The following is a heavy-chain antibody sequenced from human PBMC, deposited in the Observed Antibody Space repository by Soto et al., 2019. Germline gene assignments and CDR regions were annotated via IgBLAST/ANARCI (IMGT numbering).Heavy chain of an antibody. V-gene: IGHV3-23*01. CDR2: ISGSGGST. Sequence: GGSLRLSCAASGFTFSSYAMHWVRQAPGKGLEWVAVISGSGGSTYYADSAQGRFTISRDNSKNTLYLQMNSLRAEDTAVYYCAKGLGFSGDYFDYWGQGTLVTVSS. D-gene: IGHD7-27*01. J-gene: IGHJ4*02. CDR3: AKGLGFSGDYFDY. CDR1: GFTFSSYA.